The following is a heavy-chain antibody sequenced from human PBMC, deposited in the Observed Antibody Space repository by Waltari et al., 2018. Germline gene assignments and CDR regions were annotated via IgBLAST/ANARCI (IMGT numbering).Heavy chain of an antibody. J-gene: IGHJ5*02. Sequence: EVQLVESGGGLIQPGESLRLSCAASGFTFSSYSLTWCRQAPVKGLEWGASSSTSSIYIYYADAVKGRFTISRDNARKSLYLEMNTLRTDDTAVYYCARGGSNSGSGSDNWFDPWGQGTLVTVSS. CDR3: ARGGSNSGSGSDNWFDP. V-gene: IGHV3-21*02. D-gene: IGHD3-10*01. CDR1: GFTFSSYS. CDR2: SSTSSIYI.